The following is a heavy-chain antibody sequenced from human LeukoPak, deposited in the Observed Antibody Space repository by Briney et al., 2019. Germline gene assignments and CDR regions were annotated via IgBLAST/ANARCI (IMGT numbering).Heavy chain of an antibody. Sequence: QPGGSLRLSCAASGFTFSDYWMHWVRHTPEKGLMWVSKVNSDGSAPQYAESVKGRFTISRDNAKNTLYLQMNSLRAEDTAVYYCARDVYGLGYSWGQGALVTVSS. V-gene: IGHV3-74*03. CDR1: GFTFSDYW. D-gene: IGHD2-8*01. CDR2: VNSDGSAP. CDR3: ARDVYGLGYS. J-gene: IGHJ4*02.